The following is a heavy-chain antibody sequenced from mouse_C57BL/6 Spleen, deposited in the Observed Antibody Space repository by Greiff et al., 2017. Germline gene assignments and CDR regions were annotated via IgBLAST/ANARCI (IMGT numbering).Heavy chain of an antibody. Sequence: QVQLQQPGAELVRPGSSVKLSCKASGYTFTSYWMDWVKQRPGQGLEWIGNIYPSDSETHYNQKFKDKATLTVDKSSSTAYMQLSSLTSEDSAVYYCAREGSNPHYYAMDYWGQGTSVTVSS. V-gene: IGHV1-61*01. CDR1: GYTFTSYW. D-gene: IGHD2-5*01. CDR3: AREGSNPHYYAMDY. CDR2: IYPSDSET. J-gene: IGHJ4*01.